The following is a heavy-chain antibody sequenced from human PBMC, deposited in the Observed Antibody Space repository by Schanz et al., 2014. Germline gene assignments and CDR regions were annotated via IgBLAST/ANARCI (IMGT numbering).Heavy chain of an antibody. V-gene: IGHV3-74*01. CDR2: ISGDGTTT. D-gene: IGHD4-17*01. J-gene: IGHJ4*02. CDR1: GFTVSINY. Sequence: EVQLVESGGGLVQPGGSLRLSCAASGFTVSINYMSWVRQAPGKGLEWVSRISGDGTTTSYADSVKGRFTISRDNAKNTLYLQMNSLRAEDTAVYYCVRDTDYHFDYWGQGTLVTVSS. CDR3: VRDTDYHFDY.